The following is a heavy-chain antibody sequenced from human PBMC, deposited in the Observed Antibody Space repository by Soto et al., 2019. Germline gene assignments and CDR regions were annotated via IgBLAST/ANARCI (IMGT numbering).Heavy chain of an antibody. V-gene: IGHV1-18*04. D-gene: IGHD2-2*01. J-gene: IGHJ3*02. CDR3: AKVVPAAWHAFDI. CDR2: ISSYNGNT. Sequence: ASVKVSCKASGCTFTSYGISWVRQAPGQGLEWMGWISSYNGNTNYAQNVQGRVTLTTDTSTSTTYMELRSLRSDDTAVYYCAKVVPAAWHAFDIWGQGTMVTVSS. CDR1: GCTFTSYG.